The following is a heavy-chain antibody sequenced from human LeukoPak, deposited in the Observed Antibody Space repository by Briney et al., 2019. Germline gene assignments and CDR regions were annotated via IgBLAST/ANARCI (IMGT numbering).Heavy chain of an antibody. CDR2: IRYDGTNK. D-gene: IGHD3-22*01. CDR1: GFIFSNYA. V-gene: IGHV3-30*02. Sequence: PGGSLRLSCAASGFIFSNYAMHWVRQAPGKGLEWVAVIRYDGTNKYYADSVKGRFTISRDNSKNTLYLQMNSLRAEDTAVYYCAKDTLDSSGYCFDYWGQGTLVTVSS. CDR3: AKDTLDSSGYCFDY. J-gene: IGHJ4*02.